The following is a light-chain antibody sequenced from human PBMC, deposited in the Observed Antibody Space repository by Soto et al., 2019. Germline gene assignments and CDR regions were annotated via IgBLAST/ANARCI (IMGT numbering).Light chain of an antibody. V-gene: IGLV2-14*03. CDR2: DVS. Sequence: QSALTQPASVSGSPGQSITISCTGTTSDVGGYNYVSWYQHYPGKAPKLMIYDVSSRPSGVSDLFAGSKSGNTASLTISVLQAEDEADYDCSSFRSSSTYVFGPGTKLTVL. CDR3: SSFRSSSTYV. J-gene: IGLJ1*01. CDR1: TSDVGGYNY.